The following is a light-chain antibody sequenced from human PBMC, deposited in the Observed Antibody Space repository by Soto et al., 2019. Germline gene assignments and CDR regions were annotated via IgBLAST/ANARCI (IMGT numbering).Light chain of an antibody. V-gene: IGKV1-5*03. CDR3: QKYKRLYT. CDR1: ESIGTW. Sequence: DIQMTQSPSTLSAAVGDRVTITCRASESIGTWLAWYQQKPGTAPKLLIYKASSSESGVPSRFSGSGSGTEFTLPISSLRPDDVAVYYCQKYKRLYTFGQGTKLEIK. J-gene: IGKJ2*01. CDR2: KAS.